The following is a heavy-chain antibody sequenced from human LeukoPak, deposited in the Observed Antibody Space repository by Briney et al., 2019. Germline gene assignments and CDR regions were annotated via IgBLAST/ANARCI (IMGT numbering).Heavy chain of an antibody. D-gene: IGHD3-3*01. CDR1: GFTFSSYW. CDR2: INSDGSST. J-gene: IGHJ6*02. CDR3: ARSEYDFWSGYYLYYYYGMDV. Sequence: PGGSLRLSCAASGFTFSSYWMHWVRQAPGKGLVWVSRINSDGSSTSYADSVKGRFTISRDNAKNTLYLQMNSLRAEDTAVYYCARSEYDFWSGYYLYYYYGMDVWGQGTTVTVSS. V-gene: IGHV3-74*01.